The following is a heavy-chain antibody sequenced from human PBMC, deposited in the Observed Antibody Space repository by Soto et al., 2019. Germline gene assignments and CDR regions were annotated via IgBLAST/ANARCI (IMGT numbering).Heavy chain of an antibody. CDR1: GFTFSSYG. CDR3: ARDDVAAYYYYYGMDV. D-gene: IGHD5-12*01. V-gene: IGHV3-33*01. CDR2: IWYDGSNK. J-gene: IGHJ6*02. Sequence: VGSLRLSCAASGFTFSSYGMHWVRQAPGKGLEWVAVIWYDGSNKYYADSVKGRFTISRDNSKNTLYLQMNSLRAEDTAVYSCARDDVAAYYYYYGMDVWGQGTTVTVSS.